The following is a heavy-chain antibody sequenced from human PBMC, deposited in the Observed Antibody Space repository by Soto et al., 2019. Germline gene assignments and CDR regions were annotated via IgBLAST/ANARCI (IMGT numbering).Heavy chain of an antibody. CDR2: IIPIFGTA. CDR3: AKPYGDYPPSVRYYFDY. Sequence: SVKVFCKASGGTFSSYSISWVRQAPGQWLEWMGGIIPIFGTANYAQKFQGRVTITADESTRTAYMELSSLRSEDTAVYYCAKPYGDYPPSVRYYFDYWGQGNLVTV. CDR1: GGTFSSYS. V-gene: IGHV1-69*13. J-gene: IGHJ4*02. D-gene: IGHD4-17*01.